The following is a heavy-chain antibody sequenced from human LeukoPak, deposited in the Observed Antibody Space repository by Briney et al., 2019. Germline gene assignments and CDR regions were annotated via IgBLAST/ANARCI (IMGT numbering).Heavy chain of an antibody. CDR3: ARDGVFSASPLGSVPYYFDY. Sequence: ASVKVSCKASGYTFTSYDINWVRQATGQGLEWMGWMNPNSGNTGYAQKFQGRVTMTRNTSISTAYMELSSLRSEDTAVYYCARDGVFSASPLGSVPYYFDYWGQGTLVTVSS. J-gene: IGHJ4*02. D-gene: IGHD2-8*01. CDR1: GYTFTSYD. CDR2: MNPNSGNT. V-gene: IGHV1-8*01.